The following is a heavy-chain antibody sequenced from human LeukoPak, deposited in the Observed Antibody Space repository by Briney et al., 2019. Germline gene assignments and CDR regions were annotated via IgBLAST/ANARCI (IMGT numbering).Heavy chain of an antibody. CDR2: INHSGST. V-gene: IGHV4-34*01. Sequence: SETLSLTCAVYGGSFSGYYWSWIRQPPGKGLEWIGEINHSGSTNYNPSLKSRVTISVDTSKNQFSLKLSSVTAADTAVYYCARVGGTNNHYYGMDVWGQGTTVTVSS. CDR3: ARVGGTNNHYYGMDV. J-gene: IGHJ6*02. D-gene: IGHD1-1*01. CDR1: GGSFSGYY.